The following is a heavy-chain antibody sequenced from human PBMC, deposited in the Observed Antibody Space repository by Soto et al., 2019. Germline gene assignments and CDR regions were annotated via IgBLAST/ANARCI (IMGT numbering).Heavy chain of an antibody. D-gene: IGHD7-27*01. Sequence: QVQLQESGPGLVKPSQTLSLTCTVSGGSISSGDYYWSWIRQPPGKGLEWIGYIYYSGSTYYNPSLKGRVTISVDPSKNQFSLKLSSVTAADTAVYYCARAPKDLGWFAPWGQGTLVTVSS. CDR1: GGSISSGDYY. CDR3: ARAPKDLGWFAP. J-gene: IGHJ5*02. V-gene: IGHV4-30-4*01. CDR2: IYYSGST.